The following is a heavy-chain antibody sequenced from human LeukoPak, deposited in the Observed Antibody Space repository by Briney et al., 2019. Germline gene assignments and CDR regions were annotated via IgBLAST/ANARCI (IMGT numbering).Heavy chain of an antibody. CDR1: GFTFSSYS. CDR2: ISSRSSYI. D-gene: IGHD6-13*01. CDR3: AREEGYMVY. J-gene: IGHJ4*02. Sequence: GGSLRLFCAASGFTFSSYSMNWVRQAPGKGLEWVSSISSRSSYIYYADSVKGRFAISRDNAKNTLYLQMNSLRAEDTAVYYCAREEGYMVYWGQGTLVTVSS. V-gene: IGHV3-21*01.